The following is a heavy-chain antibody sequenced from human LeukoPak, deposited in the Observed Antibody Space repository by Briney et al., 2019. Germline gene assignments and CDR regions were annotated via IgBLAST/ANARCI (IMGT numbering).Heavy chain of an antibody. V-gene: IGHV1-2*06. CDR3: ARAYGSGSLGYYYYMDV. Sequence: ASAKVSCKASGYTFTGYYMHWVRQAPGQGLEWMGRINPNSGGTNYAQKFQGRVTMTRDTSISTAYMELSRLRSDDTAVYYCARAYGSGSLGYYYYMDVWGKGTTVTVSS. CDR2: INPNSGGT. D-gene: IGHD3-10*01. CDR1: GYTFTGYY. J-gene: IGHJ6*03.